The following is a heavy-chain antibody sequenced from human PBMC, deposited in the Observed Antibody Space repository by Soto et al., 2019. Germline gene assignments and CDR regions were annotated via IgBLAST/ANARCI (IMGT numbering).Heavy chain of an antibody. J-gene: IGHJ4*02. CDR2: FIPIFVSA. V-gene: IGHV1-69*01. Sequence: QLHLVQSGAEVKKAGSSVKVSCKASGGTVSSYAITWVRQAPGKGPEWMGVFIPIFVSAHYAPKFQGRITITADESTSTAYMELSGLTSEDTTIYYCARDVSSDTTGFRGYDLWGQGTQVTVSS. CDR1: GGTVSSYA. CDR3: ARDVSSDTTGFRGYDL. D-gene: IGHD3-10*01.